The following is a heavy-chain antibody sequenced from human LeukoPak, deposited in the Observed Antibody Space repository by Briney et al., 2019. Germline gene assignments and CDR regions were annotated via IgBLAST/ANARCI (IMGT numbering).Heavy chain of an antibody. CDR2: ITTGSTYI. CDR3: AKVETYYDFWSGYYTALNYYYYMDV. CDR1: AFTFSNYT. D-gene: IGHD3-3*01. V-gene: IGHV3-21*04. J-gene: IGHJ6*03. Sequence: GGSLRLSCSASAFTFSNYTMIWVRQAPGKGLEWVSCITTGSTYIYYADSVKGRFTISRDNAKNSLYLQMTSLRAEDTAVYYCAKVETYYDFWSGYYTALNYYYYMDVWGKGTTVTVSS.